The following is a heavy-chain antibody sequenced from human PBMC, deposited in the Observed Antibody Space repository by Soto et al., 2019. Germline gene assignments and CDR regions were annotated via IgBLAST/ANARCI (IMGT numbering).Heavy chain of an antibody. CDR3: ERGGHVVVVTAALDY. CDR1: GDTFTDYY. D-gene: IGHD2-21*02. Sequence: QVQLMQSGAEVKKPGASVKVSCKASGDTFTDYYIHWVRQAPGQGLEWMGTVNPSGGHTTYAQHFLGRVTMTRDTSTSTLYMERTSLTSDDTAVYYCERGGHVVVVTAALDYWGQGTLVTVSS. V-gene: IGHV1-46*01. CDR2: VNPSGGHT. J-gene: IGHJ4*02.